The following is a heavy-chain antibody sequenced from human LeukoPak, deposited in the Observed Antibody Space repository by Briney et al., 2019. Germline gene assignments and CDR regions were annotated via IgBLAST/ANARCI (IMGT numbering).Heavy chain of an antibody. CDR3: AKDELWLDY. CDR1: GFTFSDNA. J-gene: IGHJ4*02. Sequence: GGSLRLSCAASGFTFSDNALTWVRQAPGKGLEWVSSISISGGSTYYADSVKGRFTISRDNSKNTLYLQMNSLRAEDTAVYYCAKDELWLDYWGQGTLVTVSS. D-gene: IGHD5-18*01. V-gene: IGHV3-23*01. CDR2: ISISGGST.